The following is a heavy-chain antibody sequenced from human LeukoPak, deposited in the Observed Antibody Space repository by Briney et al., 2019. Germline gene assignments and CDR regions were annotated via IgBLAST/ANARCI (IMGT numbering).Heavy chain of an antibody. CDR1: GFTFDDHG. CDR3: ARSASHYYYYMDV. V-gene: IGHV3-74*01. Sequence: PGGSLRLSCAASGFTFDDHGMSWVRQPPGKGLVWVSRINSDGSSTTYADSVMGRFTISRDNATNTLYLQMNSLRADDTAVYYRARSASHYYYYMDVWGKGTTVTISS. CDR2: INSDGSST. J-gene: IGHJ6*03.